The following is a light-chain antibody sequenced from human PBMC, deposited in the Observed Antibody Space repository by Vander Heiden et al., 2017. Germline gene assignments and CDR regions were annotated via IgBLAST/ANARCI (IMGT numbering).Light chain of an antibody. Sequence: ALTHPAPVPGSPGQSTTITCTGTSSDVESYNYVSWYQQHPGKDPNLMIYEVTKRPSGISSRFSGSKSGNTASLTISGLQVEDEDDYYCCSFAGTATTNYVFGTGTTVTVL. V-gene: IGLV2-23*02. CDR3: CSFAGTATTNYV. CDR2: EVT. J-gene: IGLJ1*01. CDR1: SSDVESYNY.